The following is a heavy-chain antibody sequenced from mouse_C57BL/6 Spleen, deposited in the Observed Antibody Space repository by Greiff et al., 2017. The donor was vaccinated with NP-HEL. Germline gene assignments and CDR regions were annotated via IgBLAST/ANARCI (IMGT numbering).Heavy chain of an antibody. Sequence: EVKLVESGGGLVKPGGSLKLSCAASGFTFSSYAMSWVRQTPEKRLEWVATISDGGSYTYYPDNVKGRFTISRDNATNHLYLQMSHLKSEDTAMYYCARDEKVFAYWGQGTLVTVSA. J-gene: IGHJ3*01. CDR2: ISDGGSYT. V-gene: IGHV5-4*01. CDR3: ARDEKVFAY. D-gene: IGHD1-3*01. CDR1: GFTFSSYA.